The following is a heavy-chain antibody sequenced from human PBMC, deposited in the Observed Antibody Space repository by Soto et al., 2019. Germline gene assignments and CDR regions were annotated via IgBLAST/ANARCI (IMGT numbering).Heavy chain of an antibody. CDR1: GYTFTSYG. Sequence: QVQLVQSGAEVKKPGASVKVSCKASGYTFTSYGINWVRQAPGQGLEWMGWISPYNGDTNYAHKLQDRVTMTTDTSTTTAYMELSSRRSDDTAVYYCARGHMITFERLIVIDGDYWGQGTLVTVS. J-gene: IGHJ4*02. CDR3: ARGHMITFERLIVIDGDY. V-gene: IGHV1-18*01. CDR2: ISPYNGDT. D-gene: IGHD3-16*02.